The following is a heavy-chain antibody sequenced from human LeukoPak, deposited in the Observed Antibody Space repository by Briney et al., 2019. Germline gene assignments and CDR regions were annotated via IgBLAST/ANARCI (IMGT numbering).Heavy chain of an antibody. CDR2: INTDGRST. D-gene: IGHD1-7*01. CDR3: ARDTKTTLDY. J-gene: IGHJ4*02. V-gene: IGHV3-74*01. CDR1: GFTFSGNW. Sequence: GGSLRLSCAASGFTFSGNWMHWVRQRPGKGLVWISRINTDGRSTWYADFVKGRFTISRDNANNTLYFQMNRLRAEDTAVYYCARDTKTTLDYWGQGTLVTVSS.